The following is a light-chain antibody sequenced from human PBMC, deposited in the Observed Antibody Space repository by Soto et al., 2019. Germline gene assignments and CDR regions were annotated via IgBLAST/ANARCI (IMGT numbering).Light chain of an antibody. J-gene: IGKJ4*01. V-gene: IGKV3-15*01. CDR3: QQHNNWPLT. CDR2: GAS. CDR1: QSVSSN. Sequence: EIVMTQSPATLSVSPGERDTLSCRASQSVSSNLAWYQQKPGQAPRLLIYGASTRATGIPARFSGSGSGTEFTLTISSLQSEDFAVYYCQQHNNWPLTFGGGTKVDIK.